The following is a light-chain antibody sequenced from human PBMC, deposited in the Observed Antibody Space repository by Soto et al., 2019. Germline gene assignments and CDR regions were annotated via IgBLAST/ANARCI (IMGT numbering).Light chain of an antibody. Sequence: DMQISRLQPSLFSFLFDPVTITCRRSQGISSWLAWFQQKPGMAPKFLISAASHWHSGIPARFSGSGSGTDFTLTISSLQPEDFATYYCQQSSSLPLTFGGGTKLEIK. J-gene: IGKJ4*01. CDR3: QQSSSLPLT. CDR2: AAS. CDR1: QGISSW. V-gene: IGKV1D-12*01.